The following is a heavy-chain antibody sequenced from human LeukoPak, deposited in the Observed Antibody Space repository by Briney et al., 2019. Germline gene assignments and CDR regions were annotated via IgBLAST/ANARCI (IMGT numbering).Heavy chain of an antibody. D-gene: IGHD3-10*01. CDR3: ARGGTMVRGVISLNWFDP. Sequence: GGSLRLSCAASGFTFSSYSMNWVRQAPGKGLEWVSSISSSSSYTYYADSVKGRFTISRDNAKNSLYLQMNSLRAEDTAVYYCARGGTMVRGVISLNWFDPWGQGTLVTVSS. CDR1: GFTFSSYS. CDR2: ISSSSSYT. V-gene: IGHV3-21*01. J-gene: IGHJ5*02.